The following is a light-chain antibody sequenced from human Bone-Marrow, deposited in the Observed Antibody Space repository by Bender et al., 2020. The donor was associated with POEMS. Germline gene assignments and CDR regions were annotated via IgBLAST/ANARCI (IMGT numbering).Light chain of an antibody. V-gene: IGLV2-14*03. Sequence: QSALTQPASVSGSPGQSITISCTGTSSDVGSYDFVSWYQQHPGKGPKLVIYDVNNRPSGVSNRFSGSKSGNTASLTVSGLQAEDEADYYCASYAGSNNYVFGTVTKVTVL. CDR1: SSDVGSYDF. CDR2: DVN. CDR3: ASYAGSNNYV. J-gene: IGLJ1*01.